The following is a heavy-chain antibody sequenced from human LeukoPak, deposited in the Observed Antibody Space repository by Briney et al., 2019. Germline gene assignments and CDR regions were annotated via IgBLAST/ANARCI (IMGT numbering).Heavy chain of an antibody. CDR2: IYYSGST. Sequence: PSETLSLTCTVSGGSISSSSYYWGWIRQPPGKGLEWIGSIYYSGSTYHNPSLKSRVTISVDTSKNQFSLKLSSVTAADTAVYYCARARSYSGYDYWGQGTLVTVSS. J-gene: IGHJ4*02. D-gene: IGHD5-12*01. CDR3: ARARSYSGYDY. V-gene: IGHV4-39*07. CDR1: GGSISSSSYY.